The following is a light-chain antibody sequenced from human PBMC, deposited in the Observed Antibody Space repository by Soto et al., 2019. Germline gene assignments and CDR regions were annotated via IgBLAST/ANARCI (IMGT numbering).Light chain of an antibody. Sequence: DIQMTQSPSTLSASVGDRVTITYRASQSISSWLAWYQQKPGKAPKFLISRASNLESGVPSRFSGSGFGTEFTLTISSLQPDDFATYYCQHYSRYPLSFGGGTKVEIK. CDR2: RAS. CDR3: QHYSRYPLS. CDR1: QSISSW. V-gene: IGKV1-5*03. J-gene: IGKJ4*01.